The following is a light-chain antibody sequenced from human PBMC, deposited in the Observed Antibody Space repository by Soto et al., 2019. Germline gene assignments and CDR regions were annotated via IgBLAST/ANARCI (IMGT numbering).Light chain of an antibody. CDR3: QQRSVWPPVI. Sequence: EIVLTQSPATLSLSPGXRATLSCRASPSVSGYLAWYQQKPGQAPRLLIYGVSNRAPGIPARFSGSGSGTDFTLTISSLEPEDFAVYYCQQRSVWPPVIFGPGTKVDIK. CDR2: GVS. CDR1: PSVSGY. V-gene: IGKV3-11*01. J-gene: IGKJ3*01.